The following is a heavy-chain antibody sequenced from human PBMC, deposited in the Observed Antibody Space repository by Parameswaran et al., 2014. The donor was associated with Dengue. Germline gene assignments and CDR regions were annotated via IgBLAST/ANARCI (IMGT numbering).Heavy chain of an antibody. V-gene: IGHV1-8*01. Sequence: WVRQAPGQGLEWLGWMNPDKGNTGYAQNFQGRVTMTWNTSISTAYMELSSLRSEDTAVYYCAGGHYPSGSLWGSYYNGLDGWGQGTTVTVSS. CDR2: MNPDKGNT. D-gene: IGHD3-10*01. CDR3: AGGHYPSGSLWGSYYNGLDG. J-gene: IGHJ6*02.